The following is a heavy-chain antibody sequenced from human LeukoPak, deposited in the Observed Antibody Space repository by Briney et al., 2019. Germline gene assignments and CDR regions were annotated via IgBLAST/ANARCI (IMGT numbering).Heavy chain of an antibody. V-gene: IGHV3-23*01. D-gene: IGHD5-18*01. CDR2: ISGSGGST. Sequence: GGSLRLSCATSGFTFTHYGMNWFRQAPGKGLEWVSAISGSGGSTYYADSVKGRFTISRDNSKNTLYLQMNSLRAEDTAVYYCAKDRGYSFIWWDYWGQGTLVTVSS. CDR1: GFTFTHYG. J-gene: IGHJ4*02. CDR3: AKDRGYSFIWWDY.